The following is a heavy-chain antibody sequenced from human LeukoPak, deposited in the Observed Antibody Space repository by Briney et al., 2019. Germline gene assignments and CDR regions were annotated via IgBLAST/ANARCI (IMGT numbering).Heavy chain of an antibody. Sequence: PSQTLSLTCTVSGDSISSGSYYWSWIRQPAGKGLEWIGRIYTSGSTNYNPSLKSRVTISVDTSKNQFSLKLSSVTAADTAVYYCARGGYSSSWYAVSYYYYYMDVWGKGTTVTISS. CDR2: IYTSGST. CDR3: ARGGYSSSWYAVSYYYYYMDV. J-gene: IGHJ6*03. D-gene: IGHD6-13*01. CDR1: GDSISSGSYY. V-gene: IGHV4-61*02.